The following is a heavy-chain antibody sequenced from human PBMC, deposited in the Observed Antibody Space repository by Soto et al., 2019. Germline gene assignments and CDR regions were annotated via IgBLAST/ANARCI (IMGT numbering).Heavy chain of an antibody. CDR1: GGSIISYY. J-gene: IGHJ4*02. V-gene: IGHV4-59*08. D-gene: IGHD6-19*01. CDR3: AGAIAVNFDN. Sequence: PSETLSLTCTVSGGSIISYYWSWIRQPPGKGLEWIGYIYYSGSTNYNPSLKSRVTISVDTSKNQFSLKLSSVTAADTAVYYCAGAIAVNFDNCGQETLLTISS. CDR2: IYYSGST.